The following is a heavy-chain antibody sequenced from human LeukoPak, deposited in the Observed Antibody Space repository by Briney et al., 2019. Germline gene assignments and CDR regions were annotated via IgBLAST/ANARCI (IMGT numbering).Heavy chain of an antibody. V-gene: IGHV4-4*02. D-gene: IGHD1-26*01. CDR1: GGSIGNTNW. CDR2: IFHSGNT. Sequence: PSGTLSPTCTVSGGSIGNTNWWSWVRQPPGKGLEWIGEIFHSGNTNYNPSLKSRVTVSIDKSKTRFSLRVTSLTAADTAIYYCARAVGAWAAFDIWGQGTMVTVSS. J-gene: IGHJ3*02. CDR3: ARAVGAWAAFDI.